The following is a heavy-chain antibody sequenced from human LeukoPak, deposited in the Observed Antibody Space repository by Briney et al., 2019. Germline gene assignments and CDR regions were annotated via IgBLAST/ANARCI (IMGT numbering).Heavy chain of an antibody. CDR3: ARDTYYDILTGYYYYYGMDV. CDR1: GYTFTSYG. Sequence: ASVEVSCKASGYTFTSYGMSWVRQPPGQGLEWMGWISAYNGNTNYAQKLQGRVTMTTDTSTSTAYMELGSLRSDDTAVYYCARDTYYDILTGYYYYYGMDVWGQGTTVTVSS. CDR2: ISAYNGNT. D-gene: IGHD3-9*01. V-gene: IGHV1-18*01. J-gene: IGHJ6*02.